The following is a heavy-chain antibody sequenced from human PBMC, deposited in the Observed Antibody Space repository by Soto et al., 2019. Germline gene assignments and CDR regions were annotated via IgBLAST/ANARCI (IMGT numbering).Heavy chain of an antibody. V-gene: IGHV1-18*01. CDR2: INAYNGNT. Sequence: QVQLVQSGAEVKKPGASVKVSCKASGYTFTNYGISWVRQAPGQGLEWMGWINAYNGNTKYAQKPQXXVTMTTDTSTSTAYMELRSLRSDGTAVYYCARDQAMAQFDYWGQGTLVTVSS. CDR3: ARDQAMAQFDY. J-gene: IGHJ4*02. CDR1: GYTFTNYG. D-gene: IGHD5-18*01.